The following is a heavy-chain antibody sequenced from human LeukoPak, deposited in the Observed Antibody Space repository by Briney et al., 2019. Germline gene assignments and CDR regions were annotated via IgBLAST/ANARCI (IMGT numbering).Heavy chain of an antibody. CDR2: IYPGDSDT. J-gene: IGHJ4*02. CDR3: ARYMGDYLKEFDY. Sequence: PGESLKISCKGSGYIFTSYWIGWVRPVPGKGLEWMGIIYPGDSDTRYSPSFQGQVTISADKSISTAYLQWSSLKASDTAMYYCARYMGDYLKEFDYWGQGTLVTVSS. D-gene: IGHD4-17*01. CDR1: GYIFTSYW. V-gene: IGHV5-51*01.